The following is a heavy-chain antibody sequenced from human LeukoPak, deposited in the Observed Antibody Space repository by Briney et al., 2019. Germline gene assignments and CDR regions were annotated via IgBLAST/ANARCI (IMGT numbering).Heavy chain of an antibody. D-gene: IGHD3-10*01. CDR2: ISYDGSNK. J-gene: IGHJ5*01. Sequence: PGGSLRLSCAASGFTFSSYAMHWVRQAPGKGLEWVAVISYDGSNKYYADSVKGRFSISRDNSNKTLYLQMNSLSAEDTGMYYCATPPYGTDTYGSWFESWGQGTLVTVSS. V-gene: IGHV3-30-3*01. CDR3: ATPPYGTDTYGSWFES. CDR1: GFTFSSYA.